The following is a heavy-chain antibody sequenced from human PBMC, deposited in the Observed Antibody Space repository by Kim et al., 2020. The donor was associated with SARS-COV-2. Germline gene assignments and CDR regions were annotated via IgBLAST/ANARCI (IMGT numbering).Heavy chain of an antibody. Sequence: GGSLRLSCAASGFTFSSYSMNWVRQAPGKGLEWVSYISSSSSTIYYADSVKGRFTISRDNAKNSLSLHMTSLRAEDTAVYYCARVNRNWFDPWGQGTLAT. D-gene: IGHD3-10*01. V-gene: IGHV3-48*01. CDR2: ISSSSSTI. CDR3: ARVNRNWFDP. J-gene: IGHJ5*02. CDR1: GFTFSSYS.